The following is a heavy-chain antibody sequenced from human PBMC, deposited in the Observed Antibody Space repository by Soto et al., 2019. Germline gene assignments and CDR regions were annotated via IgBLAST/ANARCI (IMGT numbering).Heavy chain of an antibody. D-gene: IGHD2-15*01. CDR2: ISYDGSNK. CDR1: GFTFSSYS. J-gene: IGHJ4*02. CDR3: AKRSCSGGSCYADY. Sequence: QVQLVESGGGVVQPGRSLRLSCAASGFTFSSYSMPWVRQAPGKGLEWVAVISYDGSNKYYSDSVKGRFTIYRDNSKNTLYLQMNSLRAEDTAVYYCAKRSCSGGSCYADYWGQGTLVTVSS. V-gene: IGHV3-30*18.